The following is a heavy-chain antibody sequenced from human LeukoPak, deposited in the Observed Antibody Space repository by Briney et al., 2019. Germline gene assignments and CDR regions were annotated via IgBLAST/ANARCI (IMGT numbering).Heavy chain of an antibody. Sequence: GGSLRLSCAASGFTFSDYYMSWIRQAPGQGLEWVSYISSSSSYTNYADSVKGRFTISRDNAKNSLYLQMNSLRAEDTAVYYCARGRVRGVIDYWGQGTLVTVSS. CDR1: GFTFSDYY. J-gene: IGHJ4*02. V-gene: IGHV3-11*06. D-gene: IGHD3-10*01. CDR2: ISSSSSYT. CDR3: ARGRVRGVIDY.